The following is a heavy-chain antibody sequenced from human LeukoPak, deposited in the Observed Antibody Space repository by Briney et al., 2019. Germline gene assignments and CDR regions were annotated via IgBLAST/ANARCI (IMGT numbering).Heavy chain of an antibody. CDR1: GFTFSSYA. V-gene: IGHV3-23*01. CDR2: ISGSGGST. D-gene: IGHD6-19*01. Sequence: GGSLRLSCAASGFTFSSYAMSWVRQAPGKGLERVSAISGSGGSTYYADSVKGRFTISRDNSKNTLYLQMNSLRAEDTAVYYCARRRAGIYYYYGMDVWGQGTTVTVSS. J-gene: IGHJ6*02. CDR3: ARRRAGIYYYYGMDV.